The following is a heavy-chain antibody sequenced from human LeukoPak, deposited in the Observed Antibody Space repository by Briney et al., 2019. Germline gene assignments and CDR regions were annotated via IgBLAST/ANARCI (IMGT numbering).Heavy chain of an antibody. D-gene: IGHD3-22*01. J-gene: IGHJ5*02. CDR3: VRDMSYYDSSGYYQSYNWFDP. V-gene: IGHV4-31*03. CDR1: GGSISSGVYY. CDR2: IYYSGST. Sequence: NPSETLSLTCTVSGGSISSGVYYWSWIRQHPGKGLEWIGYIYYSGSTYYNPSLKSRVTISVDTSKNQFSLKLSSVTAADTAVYYCVRDMSYYDSSGYYQSYNWFDPWGQGTLVTVSS.